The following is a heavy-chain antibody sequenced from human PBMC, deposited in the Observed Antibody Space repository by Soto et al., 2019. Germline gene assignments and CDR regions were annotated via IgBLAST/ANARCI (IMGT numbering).Heavy chain of an antibody. J-gene: IGHJ4*02. D-gene: IGHD3-10*01. V-gene: IGHV3-23*01. Sequence: GGSLRLSCAASGFTFSSYAMSWVRQAPGKGLEWVSAISGSGGSTYYADSVKGRFTISRDNSKNTLYLQMNSLRAEDTAVYYCANTYYYGSGSYYEDYWGQGTRVTVSS. CDR1: GFTFSSYA. CDR3: ANTYYYGSGSYYEDY. CDR2: ISGSGGST.